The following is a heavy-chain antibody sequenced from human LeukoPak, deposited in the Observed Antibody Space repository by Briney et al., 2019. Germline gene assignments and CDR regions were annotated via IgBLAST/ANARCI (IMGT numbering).Heavy chain of an antibody. J-gene: IGHJ6*03. CDR1: GYTFTGYY. D-gene: IGHD3-16*01. V-gene: IGHV1-2*02. Sequence: ASVKVSCKASGYTFTGYYMHWVRQAPGQGLEWMGWINPNSGGTNYAQKFQGRVTMTRNTSISTAYMELSSLRSEDTAVYYCARGGVALSYYYYMDVWGKGTTVTISS. CDR3: ARGGVALSYYYYMDV. CDR2: INPNSGGT.